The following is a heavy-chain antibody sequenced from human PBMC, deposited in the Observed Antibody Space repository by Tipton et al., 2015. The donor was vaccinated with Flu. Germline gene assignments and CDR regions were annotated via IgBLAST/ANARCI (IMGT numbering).Heavy chain of an antibody. V-gene: IGHV4-59*02. CDR1: GGFVNSYY. J-gene: IGHJ1*01. D-gene: IGHD3-3*01. CDR2: VYYSGST. CDR3: ARDRYDLWSGYYSS. Sequence: TLSLTCTVSGGFVNSYYWSWIRQSPGKGLEWIGYVYYSGSTSYNPSLKSRVTISVDRSKNQFYLKLTSMTAADTAVYYCARDRYDLWSGYYSSWGQGILVTVSS.